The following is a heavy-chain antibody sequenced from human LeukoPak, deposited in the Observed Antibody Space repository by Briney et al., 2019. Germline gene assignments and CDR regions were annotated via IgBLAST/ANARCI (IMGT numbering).Heavy chain of an antibody. J-gene: IGHJ6*02. V-gene: IGHV3-21*01. CDR3: ARDRNDFWSGYPYYYYYGMDV. D-gene: IGHD3-3*01. CDR1: GFTFSSYS. CDR2: ISSSSSYI. Sequence: GGSLRLSCAASGFTFSSYSMNWVRQAPGKGLEWVSSISSSSSYIYYADSVKGRFIISRDNAKNSLYLQMNSLRAEDTAVYYCARDRNDFWSGYPYYYYYGMDVWGQGTTVTVSS.